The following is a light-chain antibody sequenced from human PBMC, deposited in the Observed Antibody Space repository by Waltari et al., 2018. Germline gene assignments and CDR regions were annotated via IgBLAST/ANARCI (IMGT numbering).Light chain of an antibody. J-gene: IGKJ2*01. Sequence: DIVMTQSPDSLAVSLGERANINCKSSQSVLDTSNNKNFLAWYQHKPGKSPNLLIYWASTRESGVPDRFSGSGSGTDFTLTISSLQAEDVAVYYCQQYYTYSTFGQGTKLEIK. CDR1: QSVLDTSNNKNF. CDR2: WAS. V-gene: IGKV4-1*01. CDR3: QQYYTYST.